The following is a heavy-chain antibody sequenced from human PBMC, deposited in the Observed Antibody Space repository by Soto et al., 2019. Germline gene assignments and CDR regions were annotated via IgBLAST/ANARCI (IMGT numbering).Heavy chain of an antibody. J-gene: IGHJ6*02. Sequence: GGSLRLSCAASGFTFSDYYMSWIRQAPGKGLEWVGFIRSKAYGGTTEYAASVKGRFTISRDDSKSIAYLQMNSLKTEDTAVYYCTRTRRTIWFGELFYYGMDVWGQGTTVTVSS. CDR3: TRTRRTIWFGELFYYGMDV. CDR1: GFTFSDYY. V-gene: IGHV3-49*03. D-gene: IGHD3-10*01. CDR2: IRSKAYGGTT.